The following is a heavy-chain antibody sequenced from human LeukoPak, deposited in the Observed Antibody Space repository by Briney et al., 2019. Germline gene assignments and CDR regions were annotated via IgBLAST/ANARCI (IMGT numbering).Heavy chain of an antibody. J-gene: IGHJ4*02. CDR1: DGSISSYY. V-gene: IGHV4-59*01. Sequence: PSETLSLTCTVSDGSISSYYWSWIRQPPGKGLEWIGYIYYSGSTNYNPSLKSRVTISVDTSKNQFSLKLSSVTAADTAVYYCARDPAYCSSTSCYARGYFDYWGQGTLVTVSS. D-gene: IGHD2-2*01. CDR2: IYYSGST. CDR3: ARDPAYCSSTSCYARGYFDY.